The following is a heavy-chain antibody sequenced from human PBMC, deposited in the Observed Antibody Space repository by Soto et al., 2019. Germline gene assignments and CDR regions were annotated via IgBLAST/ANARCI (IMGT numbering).Heavy chain of an antibody. Sequence: GGSLRLSCAASGFTFSSYSMNWVRQAPGKGLEWISYISTTSSSIYYADSVKGRFSISRDNAKNSLFLQMNSLRDDDTAVYYCARKGVAFDNWGQGALVTASS. CDR2: ISTTSSSI. J-gene: IGHJ4*02. V-gene: IGHV3-48*02. CDR1: GFTFSSYS. CDR3: ARKGVAFDN. D-gene: IGHD3-3*01.